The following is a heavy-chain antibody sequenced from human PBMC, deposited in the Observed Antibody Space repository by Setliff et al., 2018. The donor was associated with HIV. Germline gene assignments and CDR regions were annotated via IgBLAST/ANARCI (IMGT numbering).Heavy chain of an antibody. J-gene: IGHJ4*02. CDR1: GGTFSNYG. V-gene: IGHV1-69*05. CDR2: IIPISGTA. CDR3: ATDKHYYGSGSYYALDY. Sequence: SVKVSCKASGGTFSNYGMSWVRQAPGQRLEWMGGIIPISGTANYAQKFQGRGTITTDESTSTAYMELSSLRSEDTAVYYCATDKHYYGSGSYYALDYWGQGTLVTVSS. D-gene: IGHD3-10*01.